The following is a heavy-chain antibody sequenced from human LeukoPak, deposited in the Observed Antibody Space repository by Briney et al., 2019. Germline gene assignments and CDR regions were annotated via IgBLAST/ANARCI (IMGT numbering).Heavy chain of an antibody. CDR1: GYSVSSNSVT. CDR2: TYYRSTWSN. V-gene: IGHV6-1*01. Sequence: SQALSLTCAISGYSVSSNSVTWNWIRQSPSRGLEWMGKTYYRSTWSNDYAVSVRGRITVNPDTSKNQFSLHLNSVTPEDTAVYYCARRLTQYDCFDPWGQGILVTVSS. J-gene: IGHJ5*02. D-gene: IGHD3-3*01. CDR3: ARRLTQYDCFDP.